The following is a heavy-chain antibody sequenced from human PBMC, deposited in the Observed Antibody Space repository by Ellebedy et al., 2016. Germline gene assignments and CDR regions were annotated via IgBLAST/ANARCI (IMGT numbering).Heavy chain of an antibody. D-gene: IGHD2-21*01. CDR1: GASILTPDDW. V-gene: IGHV4-4*02. CDR2: TYLTGTT. Sequence: SETLSLTCAVSGASILTPDDWFSWVRQPPGKGLEWIGETYLTGTTNYNPSLKSRVTIWLDASRNRVSLNLNSVTAADTAVYFCARTSRAFVMADFWGQGTLVTVSS. J-gene: IGHJ4*02. CDR3: ARTSRAFVMADF.